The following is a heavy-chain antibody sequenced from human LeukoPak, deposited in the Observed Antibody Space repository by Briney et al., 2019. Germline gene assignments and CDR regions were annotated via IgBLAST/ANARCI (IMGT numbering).Heavy chain of an antibody. D-gene: IGHD2-8*02. CDR3: ARVQITGYHYGMDV. J-gene: IGHJ6*02. V-gene: IGHV3-21*01. CDR1: GFTFSSYS. Sequence: GGSLRLSCAASGFTFSSYSMNWVRQAPGKGLEWVSSISSSSSYIYYADSVKGRFTISRDNAKSSLYLQMNSLRAEDTAVYYCARVQITGYHYGMDVWGQGTTVTVSS. CDR2: ISSSSSYI.